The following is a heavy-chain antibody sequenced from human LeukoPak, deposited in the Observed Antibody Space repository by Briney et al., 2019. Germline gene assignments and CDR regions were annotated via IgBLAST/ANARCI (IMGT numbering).Heavy chain of an antibody. D-gene: IGHD1-26*01. CDR2: IYSGGST. CDR1: GFTVSSNY. CDR3: ARSSGSYYGGHSFDI. J-gene: IGHJ3*02. V-gene: IGHV3-66*01. Sequence: PGGSLRLSCAASGFTVSSNYMSWVRQAQGKGLEWVSVIYSGGSTYYADSVKGRFTISRDNSKNTLYLQMNSLRAEDTAVYYCARSSGSYYGGHSFDIRGQGTMVTVSS.